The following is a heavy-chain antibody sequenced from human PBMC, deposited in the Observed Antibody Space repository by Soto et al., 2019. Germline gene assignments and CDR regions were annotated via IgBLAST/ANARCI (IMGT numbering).Heavy chain of an antibody. J-gene: IGHJ5*02. CDR1: GFTFSGYW. CDR3: ARAGGYDYWIFFAP. Sequence: GGSLRLSCIASGFTFSGYWMAWVRQAPGKGPEWVANIKQDGSEKYYVDSVKGRFTISRDIAKNSLYLRMNSLRAEDTAVYYCARAGGYDYWIFFAPWGQGTLVTVSS. V-gene: IGHV3-7*01. D-gene: IGHD3-3*01. CDR2: IKQDGSEK.